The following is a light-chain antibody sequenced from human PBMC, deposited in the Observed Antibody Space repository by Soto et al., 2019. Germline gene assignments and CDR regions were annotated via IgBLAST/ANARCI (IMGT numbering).Light chain of an antibody. J-gene: IGLJ1*01. V-gene: IGLV2-14*01. CDR3: ASYGGSNNFV. CDR2: EVS. CDR1: SSDVGSYNY. Sequence: QSALTQPASVSGSRGQSITISCTGTSSDVGSYNYVSWYQQHPGKAPKLMIYEVSNRPSGVSDRFSGSKSDNTASLTISGLQAEDEADYYCASYGGSNNFVFGTGTKLTVL.